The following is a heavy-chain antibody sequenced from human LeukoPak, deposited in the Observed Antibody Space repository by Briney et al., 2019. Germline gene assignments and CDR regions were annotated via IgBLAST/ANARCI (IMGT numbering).Heavy chain of an antibody. CDR2: IYYSGGT. J-gene: IGHJ5*02. V-gene: IGHV4-59*01. D-gene: IGHD2-2*02. Sequence: SETLSLTCTVSGGSISSYYWSWIRQPPGKGLEWIGYIYYSGGTNYNPSLKSRVTISVDTSKNQFSLKLSSVTAADTAVYYCARFHDIVVVPAAIGWFDPWGQGTLVTVSS. CDR3: ARFHDIVVVPAAIGWFDP. CDR1: GGSISSYY.